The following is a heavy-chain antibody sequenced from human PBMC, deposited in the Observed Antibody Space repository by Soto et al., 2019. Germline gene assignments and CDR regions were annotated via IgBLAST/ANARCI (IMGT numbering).Heavy chain of an antibody. CDR3: TRGRSMIDNDDFEY. V-gene: IGHV3-30-3*01. CDR1: GFAVSSYS. CDR2: MSFDGNSK. D-gene: IGHD2-21*01. Sequence: GGSLRLSCAASGFAVSSYSMHWVRQAPGKWLEWVAAMSFDGNSKYFAYSVKGLFKISRDTSKNTWSLEMESLGVEDSALYHCTRGRSMIDNDDFEYWGQGTQVTVSS. J-gene: IGHJ4*02.